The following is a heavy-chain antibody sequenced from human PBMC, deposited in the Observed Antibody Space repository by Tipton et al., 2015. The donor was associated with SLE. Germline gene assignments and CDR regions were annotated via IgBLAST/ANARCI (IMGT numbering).Heavy chain of an antibody. CDR3: ARSVLAYRSGGFDY. CDR1: GVSISDHY. CDR2: ISYTGST. V-gene: IGHV4-38-2*02. D-gene: IGHD2-15*01. J-gene: IGHJ4*02. Sequence: TLSLTCTVSGVSISDHYWTWIRQPPGKGLEWIGSISYTGSTFYSPSLKSRVTISLDTSKNHFSLRLISVTAADTAVYYCARSVLAYRSGGFDYWGQGTLVTVSS.